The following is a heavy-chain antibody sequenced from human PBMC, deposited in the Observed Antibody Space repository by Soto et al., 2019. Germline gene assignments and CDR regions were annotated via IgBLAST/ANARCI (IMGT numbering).Heavy chain of an antibody. CDR2: IYHSGST. J-gene: IGHJ4*02. CDR1: GGSISSSNW. Sequence: PSETLSLTCTVSGGSISSSNWWSWVRQPPGKGLEWIGEIYHSGSTNYNPSLKSRVTISVDKSKNQFSLKLSSVTAADTAVYYCARGPRGYSYGNFLDYWGQGTLVTVSS. V-gene: IGHV4-4*02. CDR3: ARGPRGYSYGNFLDY. D-gene: IGHD5-18*01.